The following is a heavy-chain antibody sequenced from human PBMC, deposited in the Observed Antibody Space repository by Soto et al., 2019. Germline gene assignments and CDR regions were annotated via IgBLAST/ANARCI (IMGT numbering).Heavy chain of an antibody. D-gene: IGHD3-10*01. Sequence: QVQLQQWGAGLLKPSETLSLTCAVYGGSFSGYYWSWIRQPPGKGLEWIGEINHSGSTNYNPSLKSRVTISVDTSKNQFSLKLSSVTAADTAVYYCARDKLLWFGENGKYYFDYWGQGTLVTVS. J-gene: IGHJ4*02. CDR1: GGSFSGYY. CDR2: INHSGST. V-gene: IGHV4-34*01. CDR3: ARDKLLWFGENGKYYFDY.